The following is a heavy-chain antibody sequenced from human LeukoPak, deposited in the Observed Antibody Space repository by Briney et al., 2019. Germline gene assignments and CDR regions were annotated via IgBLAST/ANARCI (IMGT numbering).Heavy chain of an antibody. J-gene: IGHJ5*02. CDR2: ISWNSGSI. CDR1: GFTFDDYA. V-gene: IGHV3-9*01. Sequence: PGRSLRLSCAASGFTFDDYAMHWVRQAPGKGLEWVSGISWNSGSIGYANSVKGRFTISRDNARNTLWLQMTSLRAEDTAVYYCVRGCDGGCYGLGSWGQGALVTVSS. D-gene: IGHD2-21*02. CDR3: VRGCDGGCYGLGS.